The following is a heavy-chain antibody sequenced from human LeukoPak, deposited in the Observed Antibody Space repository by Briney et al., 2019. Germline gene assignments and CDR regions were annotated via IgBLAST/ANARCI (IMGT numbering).Heavy chain of an antibody. Sequence: PGGSLRLSCAASGFTFSNFGMSWVRQAPGKGLEWVSVISGSGGSTYYADSVKGRFTISRDNSKNTLYLQMNSLRADDTAVYYCAKDHWTEVDAFDIWGQGTMVTVSS. CDR3: AKDHWTEVDAFDI. D-gene: IGHD1-1*01. CDR1: GFTFSNFG. J-gene: IGHJ3*02. CDR2: ISGSGGST. V-gene: IGHV3-23*01.